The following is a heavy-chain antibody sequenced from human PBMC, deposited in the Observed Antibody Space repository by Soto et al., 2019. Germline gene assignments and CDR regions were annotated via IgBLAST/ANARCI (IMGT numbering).Heavy chain of an antibody. Sequence: EVQLVESGGGLVKPGGSLTLSCAASGFTFTYAWMNWVRQAPGTGLEWVGRIKSKTAGGTTDYTAPVKGRFTISRDDSKNTLFLQMNSLKAENTAVYYCATHGGAWGQGTLVTVSS. CDR3: ATHGGA. V-gene: IGHV3-15*07. D-gene: IGHD3-10*01. CDR1: GFTFTYAW. J-gene: IGHJ5*02. CDR2: IKSKTAGGTT.